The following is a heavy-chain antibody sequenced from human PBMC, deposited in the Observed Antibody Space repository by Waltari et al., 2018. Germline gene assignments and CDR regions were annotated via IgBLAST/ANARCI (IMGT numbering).Heavy chain of an antibody. J-gene: IGHJ6*02. CDR2: IYSGGST. Sequence: EVQLLESGGGLVQPGGSLRLSCAASGFTFSSYAMSWVRQAPGKGLEWVSVIYSGGSTYYADSVKGRFTISRDNSKNTLYLQMNSLKTEDTAVYYCTRDGTWYDSLWGQGTTVTVSS. V-gene: IGHV3-23*03. D-gene: IGHD3-3*01. CDR1: GFTFSSYA. CDR3: TRDGTWYDSL.